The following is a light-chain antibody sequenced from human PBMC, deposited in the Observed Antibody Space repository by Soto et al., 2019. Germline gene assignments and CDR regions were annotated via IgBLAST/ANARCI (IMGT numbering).Light chain of an antibody. V-gene: IGLV2-14*01. CDR1: SSDVGGYNY. CDR2: EVS. CDR3: SSYTSSSTYV. Sequence: QSVLTQPASVSGSPGQSITISCTGTSSDVGGYNYVSWYQQHPGKAPKLMIYEVSNRPSGVSNRFSGSKSSNTASLTISGLQAEDEADYYCSSYTSSSTYVFGTGTKVTVL. J-gene: IGLJ1*01.